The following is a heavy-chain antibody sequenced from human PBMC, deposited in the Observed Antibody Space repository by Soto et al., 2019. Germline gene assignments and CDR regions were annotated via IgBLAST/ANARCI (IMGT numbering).Heavy chain of an antibody. CDR3: AAVGTSTHYFHYYGLDI. V-gene: IGHV5-51*01. Sequence: EMQLVQSGAEVRKPGESLKISCKGSGYDFPKYWIGWVRQMPGKSLEWMGIIYPGDSDTRYSPCFQGQVTISADRSINTAYLQWSSLKASDTAMYYCAAVGTSTHYFHYYGLDIWGQGTTVTVSS. D-gene: IGHD1-1*01. J-gene: IGHJ6*02. CDR1: GYDFPKYW. CDR2: IYPGDSDT.